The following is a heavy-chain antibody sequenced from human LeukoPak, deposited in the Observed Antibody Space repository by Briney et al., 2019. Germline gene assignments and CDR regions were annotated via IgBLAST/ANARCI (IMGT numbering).Heavy chain of an antibody. D-gene: IGHD6-19*01. J-gene: IGHJ4*02. CDR3: AHPSSGWTSFDY. V-gene: IGHV3-23*01. CDR1: GFTFSSYA. Sequence: GGSLRLSCAASGFTFSSYAMSWVRQAPGKGLEWVSAISGSGGSTYYADSVKGRFTISRDNSKNTLYLQMNSLRAEGTAVYYCAHPSSGWTSFDYWGQGTLVTVSS. CDR2: ISGSGGST.